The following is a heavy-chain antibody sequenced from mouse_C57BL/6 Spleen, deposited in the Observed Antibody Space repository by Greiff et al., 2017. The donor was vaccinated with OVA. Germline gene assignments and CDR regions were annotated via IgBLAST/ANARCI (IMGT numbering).Heavy chain of an antibody. Sequence: EVMLVESGGDLVKPGGSLKLSCAASGFTFSSYGMSWVRQTPDKRLEWVATISSGGSYTYYPDSVKGRFTISRDNAKNTLYLQMSSLKSEDTAMYYGARGDGSSYWYFDVWGTGTTVTVSS. V-gene: IGHV5-6*01. D-gene: IGHD1-1*01. CDR3: ARGDGSSYWYFDV. J-gene: IGHJ1*03. CDR2: ISSGGSYT. CDR1: GFTFSSYG.